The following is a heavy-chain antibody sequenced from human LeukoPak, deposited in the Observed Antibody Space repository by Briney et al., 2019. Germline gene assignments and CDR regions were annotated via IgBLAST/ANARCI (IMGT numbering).Heavy chain of an antibody. D-gene: IGHD3-22*01. CDR1: GGSISSGSYY. J-gene: IGHJ4*02. V-gene: IGHV4-39*02. CDR3: AIDTGYYDSSGYYYAYYFDY. CDR2: IYYSGST. Sequence: SETLSLTCTVSGGSISSGSYYWGWIRQPPGKGLEWIGSIYYSGSTYYNPSLKSRVTLSVDTSKNQFSLKLSSVTAADTAVYYCAIDTGYYDSSGYYYAYYFDYWGQGTLVTVSS.